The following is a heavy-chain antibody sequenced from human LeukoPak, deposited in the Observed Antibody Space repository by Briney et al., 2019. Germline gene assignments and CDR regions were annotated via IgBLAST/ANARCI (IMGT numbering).Heavy chain of an antibody. J-gene: IGHJ3*02. CDR1: GFTFSSYA. Sequence: GGSLRLSCAASGFTFSSYAMHWVRQAPGKGLEWVAVISYDGSNKYYADSVKGRFTISRDNSKNTLYLQMNSLRAEDTAVYYCARVQGGGAFDIWGQGTMVTVPS. CDR3: ARVQGGGAFDI. D-gene: IGHD2-15*01. V-gene: IGHV3-30-3*01. CDR2: ISYDGSNK.